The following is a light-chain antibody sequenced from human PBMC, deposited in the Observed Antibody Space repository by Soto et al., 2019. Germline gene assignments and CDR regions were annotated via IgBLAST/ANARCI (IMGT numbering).Light chain of an antibody. CDR1: QGISNY. Sequence: DIQMTQSPSSLSASVGYRFSITCLASQGISNYLAWYQQKPVKVPKLLIYAASTLQSGVPSRFSGSGSGTDFTLTISSLQPEDVATYYCQKYNSALALTFGGGTKVDI. CDR3: QKYNSALALT. J-gene: IGKJ4*01. CDR2: AAS. V-gene: IGKV1-27*01.